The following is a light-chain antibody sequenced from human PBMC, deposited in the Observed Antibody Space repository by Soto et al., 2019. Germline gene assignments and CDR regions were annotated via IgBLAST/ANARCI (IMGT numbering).Light chain of an antibody. CDR3: QQYNNWGLA. V-gene: IGKV3D-15*01. J-gene: IGKJ4*01. CDR2: GAS. Sequence: VNTHSPATLSVSPGEGVTLSCRASQNVGTNLAWYQQRPGQAPRLLIYGASTRATGVPASFSGSGSGTEFTLTIKSLQSEDFAVYFCQQYNNWGLAFGGGTKVDIK. CDR1: QNVGTN.